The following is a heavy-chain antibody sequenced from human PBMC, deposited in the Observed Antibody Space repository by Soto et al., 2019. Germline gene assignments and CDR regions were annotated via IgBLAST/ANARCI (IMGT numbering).Heavy chain of an antibody. Sequence: GGSLRLSCAASGFTFSSYGMIWVRQAPGKGLEWVSVISGSGGSTYYADSVKGRFTISRDNSKNTLYLQMNSLRAEDTAVHYCAKDSGSWYFTFDYWGQGTQVTVSS. D-gene: IGHD6-13*01. V-gene: IGHV3-23*01. CDR2: ISGSGGST. J-gene: IGHJ4*02. CDR1: GFTFSSYG. CDR3: AKDSGSWYFTFDY.